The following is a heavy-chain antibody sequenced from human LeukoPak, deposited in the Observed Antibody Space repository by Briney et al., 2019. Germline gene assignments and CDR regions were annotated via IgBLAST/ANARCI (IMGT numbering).Heavy chain of an antibody. Sequence: GGSLRLSCAASGFTFSDYNMRWIRQAPGKGLEWVSSISRSGSTKYYADSVKGRFTISRDNAKNSLFLQMNSLRAEDTAIYYCATYRQVLLPFESWGQGTLVTVSS. CDR2: ISRSGSTK. D-gene: IGHD2-8*02. J-gene: IGHJ4*02. V-gene: IGHV3-11*01. CDR3: ATYRQVLLPFES. CDR1: GFTFSDYN.